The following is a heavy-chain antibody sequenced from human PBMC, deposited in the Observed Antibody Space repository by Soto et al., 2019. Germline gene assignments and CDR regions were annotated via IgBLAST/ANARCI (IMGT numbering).Heavy chain of an antibody. J-gene: IGHJ3*02. Sequence: QVQLQESGPGLVKPSETLSLTCTVSGGSISSGGYYWSWIRQHPGKGLEWIGYIYYSGSTYYNPSLKSRVTISVDTSKNQFSLKLSSVTAADTAVYYCARREVVVKDAFDIWGQGTMVTVSS. D-gene: IGHD3-22*01. V-gene: IGHV4-31*03. CDR2: IYYSGST. CDR1: GGSISSGGYY. CDR3: ARREVVVKDAFDI.